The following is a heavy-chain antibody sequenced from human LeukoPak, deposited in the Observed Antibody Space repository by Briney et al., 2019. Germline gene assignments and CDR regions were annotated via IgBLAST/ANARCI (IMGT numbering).Heavy chain of an antibody. V-gene: IGHV3-66*01. CDR3: VKDRYYDSSGELDY. CDR1: GFTVSSNY. J-gene: IGHJ4*02. D-gene: IGHD3-22*01. CDR2: IYSGGST. Sequence: GGSLRLSCAASGFTVSSNYMSWVRQAPGKGLEWVSVIYSGGSTYYADSVKGRFTISRDNSKNTLYLQMNSLRAGDTAVYYCVKDRYYDSSGELDYWGQGTLVTVSS.